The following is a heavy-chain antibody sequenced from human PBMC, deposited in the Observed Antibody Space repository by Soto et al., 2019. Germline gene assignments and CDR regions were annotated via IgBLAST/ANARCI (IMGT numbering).Heavy chain of an antibody. D-gene: IGHD2-21*01. CDR1: GCIFSSYA. Sequence: EVQLLESGGGLVQPGGSLRLSCAASGCIFSSYAMTWVRQAPGKGLEWVSGISDSGGDTYHADSVKGRFTISRDNSKNTLYLQMNSLRAEDTAVYYCAKVLGCSNTVCYSWVIDALDLWGKGTMVTVS. CDR3: AKVLGCSNTVCYSWVIDALDL. V-gene: IGHV3-23*01. J-gene: IGHJ3*01. CDR2: ISDSGGDT.